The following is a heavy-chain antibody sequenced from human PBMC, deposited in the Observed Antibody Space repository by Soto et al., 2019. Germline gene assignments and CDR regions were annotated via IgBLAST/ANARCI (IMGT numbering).Heavy chain of an antibody. CDR2: INHSGST. J-gene: IGHJ2*01. CDR3: ARGPPLSGTNYWYFDL. Sequence: PSETLSLTCAVYGGSFSGYYWSWIRQPPGKGLEWIGEINHSGSTNYNPSLKSRVTISVDTSKNQFSLKLNSVTAADTAVYYCARGPPLSGTNYWYFDLWGRGALVTVSS. V-gene: IGHV4-34*01. D-gene: IGHD1-1*01. CDR1: GGSFSGYY.